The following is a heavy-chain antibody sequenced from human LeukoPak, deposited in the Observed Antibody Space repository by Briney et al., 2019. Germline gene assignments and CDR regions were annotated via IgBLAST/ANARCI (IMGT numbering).Heavy chain of an antibody. V-gene: IGHV1-24*01. J-gene: IGHJ5*02. CDR2: FDPEDGET. Sequence: ASVKVSCKVSGYTLTELSMHWVRQAPGKGLEWMGGFDPEDGETIYAQTFQGRVTMTEDTYTDTAYMELSSLRSEDTAVYYCATGRYCSSTSCYARYNWFDPWGQGTLVAVSS. CDR1: GYTLTELS. CDR3: ATGRYCSSTSCYARYNWFDP. D-gene: IGHD2-2*01.